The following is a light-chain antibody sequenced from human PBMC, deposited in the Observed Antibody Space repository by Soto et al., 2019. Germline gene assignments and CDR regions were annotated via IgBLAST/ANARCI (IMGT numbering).Light chain of an antibody. CDR3: QQYNNWPPIT. Sequence: EIVMTKSPATLSVFTVERAKISFRASQSVSSNLAWYQQKPGQAPRLLIYGASNRATGIPDRFSGSGSGTEFTLTISRLKSEDFAVYYCQQYNNWPPITFGQGTRLEIK. CDR1: QSVSSN. V-gene: IGKV3-15*01. CDR2: GAS. J-gene: IGKJ5*01.